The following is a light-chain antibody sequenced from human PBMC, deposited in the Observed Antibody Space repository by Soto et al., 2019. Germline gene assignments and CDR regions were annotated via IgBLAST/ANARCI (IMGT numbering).Light chain of an antibody. CDR1: SDIGNYNL. J-gene: IGLJ1*01. V-gene: IGLV2-23*02. CDR2: EVT. Sequence: QSALTQPASVSGSPGQSVTISCSGSDIGNYNLVSWYQHLPGRAPKLLIFEVTMRPSGISDRFSGSRSASTASLTISGLQAEDEGDYYCASYAGSRTYVFGGGTKVTVL. CDR3: ASYAGSRTYV.